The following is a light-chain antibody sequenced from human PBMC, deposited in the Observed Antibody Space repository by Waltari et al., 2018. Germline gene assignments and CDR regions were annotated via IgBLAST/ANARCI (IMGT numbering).Light chain of an antibody. V-gene: IGKV3-20*01. CDR3: QQYGSSPPIT. CDR1: QSVSSCY. Sequence: IVLTQSHGTLSLSPGERATLSCRASQSVSSCYLAWYQQKPGQAPRLLIYGASSRATGIPDRFSGSGSGTDFTLTISRLEPEDFAVYYCQQYGSSPPITFGQGTRLEIK. J-gene: IGKJ5*01. CDR2: GAS.